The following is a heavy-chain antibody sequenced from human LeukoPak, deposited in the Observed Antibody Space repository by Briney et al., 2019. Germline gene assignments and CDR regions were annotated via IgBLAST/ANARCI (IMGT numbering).Heavy chain of an antibody. J-gene: IGHJ3*02. Sequence: SETLSLTCAVYLDSLSGYSWSWIRQPPGKGLEWIGEINYGGSTKYNSSLKSRVIISVDTSKNQFSLKLSSVTAADTAVYYCARRRMERRAFDIWGQGTMVTVSS. V-gene: IGHV4-34*01. D-gene: IGHD1-26*01. CDR3: ARRRMERRAFDI. CDR1: LDSLSGYS. CDR2: INYGGST.